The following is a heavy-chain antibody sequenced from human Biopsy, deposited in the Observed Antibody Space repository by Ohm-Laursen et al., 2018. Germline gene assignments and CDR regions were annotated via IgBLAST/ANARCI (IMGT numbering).Heavy chain of an antibody. CDR3: ARGPHSGSHSCFDY. CDR2: IIPMFGTA. V-gene: IGHV1-69*13. J-gene: IGHJ4*02. D-gene: IGHD1-26*01. Sequence: SVKVSCKASGGTFINYATSWVRQAPGQGLEWMGGIIPMFGTANYAQMFQGRVTISADESTSTSYMELGSLTTEDTAIYYCARGPHSGSHSCFDYWGRGTLVTVSS. CDR1: GGTFINYA.